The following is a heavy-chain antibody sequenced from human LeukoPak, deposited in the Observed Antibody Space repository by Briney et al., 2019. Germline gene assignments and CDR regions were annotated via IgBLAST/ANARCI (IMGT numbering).Heavy chain of an antibody. J-gene: IGHJ4*02. CDR1: GVSMDDYF. CDR3: ARGKSKFDY. V-gene: IGHV4-30-4*01. Sequence: PSETLSLTCTVSGVSMDDYFWNWIRQPPGKGLEWIGYIYYSGSTDYNPSLKSRVTISVDTSKNQFSLKLSSVTAADTAVYYCARGKSKFDYWGQGTLVTVSS. CDR2: IYYSGST.